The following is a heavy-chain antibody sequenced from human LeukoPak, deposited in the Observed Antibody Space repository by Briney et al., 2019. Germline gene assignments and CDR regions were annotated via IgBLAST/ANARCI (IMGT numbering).Heavy chain of an antibody. J-gene: IGHJ6*03. Sequence: SETLSLTCTVSGGSISSSSYYWGWIRQPPGKGLEWIGSIYYSGSTYYNPSLKSRVTISVDTSKNQFSLKLSSVTAAGTAVYYCARTTEAHSWRTRYYDYYMDVWGKGTTVTVSS. V-gene: IGHV4-39*07. CDR1: GGSISSSSYY. CDR2: IYYSGST. D-gene: IGHD6-13*01. CDR3: ARTTEAHSWRTRYYDYYMDV.